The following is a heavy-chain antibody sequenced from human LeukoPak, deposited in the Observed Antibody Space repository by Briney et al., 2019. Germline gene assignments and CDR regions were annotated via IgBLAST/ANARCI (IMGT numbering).Heavy chain of an antibody. J-gene: IGHJ4*02. D-gene: IGHD2-2*01. V-gene: IGHV3-30-3*01. Sequence: GGSLRLSCAASGFTFSSYAMHWVRQAPGKGLEWVAVISYDGSNKYYADSVKGRFTISGDNSKNTLYLQMNSLRAEDTAVYYCARGGSIVVVPAADLDYWGQGTLVTVSS. CDR3: ARGGSIVVVPAADLDY. CDR2: ISYDGSNK. CDR1: GFTFSSYA.